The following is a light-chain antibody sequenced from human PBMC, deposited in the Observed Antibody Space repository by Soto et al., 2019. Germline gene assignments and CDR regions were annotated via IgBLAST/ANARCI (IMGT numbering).Light chain of an antibody. CDR2: DAS. CDR1: QDISNY. J-gene: IGKJ3*01. V-gene: IGKV1-33*01. Sequence: DIPMTQSPSSLSASVGDRVTITCQASQDISNYLNWYQQKPGKAPKLLIYDASNWETGVPSRFSGSGSGTDFTFTISSLQPEDIATYYCQQYDNLLPGFGPGTKVDIK. CDR3: QQYDNLLPG.